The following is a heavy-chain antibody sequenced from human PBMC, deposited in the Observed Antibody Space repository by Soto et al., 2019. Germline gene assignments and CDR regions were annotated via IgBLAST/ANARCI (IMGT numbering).Heavy chain of an antibody. CDR2: INHSGST. V-gene: IGHV4-34*01. D-gene: IGHD3-22*01. J-gene: IGHJ2*01. CDR3: ARIPYDSSGSYYDSWYFDL. CDR1: GGSFSGYY. Sequence: SETLSLTCAVYGGSFSGYYWSWIRQPPGKGLEWIGEINHSGSTNYNPSLKSRVTISVDTSKNQFSLKLSSVTAADTAVYYCARIPYDSSGSYYDSWYFDLSGRGALVTVSS.